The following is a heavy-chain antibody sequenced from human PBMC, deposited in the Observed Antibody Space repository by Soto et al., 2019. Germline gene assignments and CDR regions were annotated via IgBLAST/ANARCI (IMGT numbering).Heavy chain of an antibody. CDR2: ISDYGANT. Sequence: EVQVLESGGGLVQPGGSLRLSCAASGFMSWVRQAPGKGLEWVAAISDYGANTYYVDSVNGRFTISRDNAKNTLYLQMNSLRAEYTAVYYCAKGFSGHYYDFRGQGTLVTVSS. D-gene: IGHD3-22*01. J-gene: IGHJ4*02. V-gene: IGHV3-23*01. CDR3: AKGFSGHYYDF. CDR1: GF.